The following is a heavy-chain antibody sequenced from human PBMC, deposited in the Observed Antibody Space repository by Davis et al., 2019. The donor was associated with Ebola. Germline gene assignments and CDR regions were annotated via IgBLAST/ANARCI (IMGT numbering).Heavy chain of an antibody. D-gene: IGHD3-3*01. V-gene: IGHV3-23*01. Sequence: GESLKISCAASGFTFSSYAMSCVRQAPGKGLEWVSAISGSGGSTYYADSVKGRFTISRDNSKNTLYLQMNSLRAEDTAVYYCAKERPYDFWSGYPSYFDYWGQGTLVTVSS. CDR1: GFTFSSYA. CDR2: ISGSGGST. J-gene: IGHJ4*02. CDR3: AKERPYDFWSGYPSYFDY.